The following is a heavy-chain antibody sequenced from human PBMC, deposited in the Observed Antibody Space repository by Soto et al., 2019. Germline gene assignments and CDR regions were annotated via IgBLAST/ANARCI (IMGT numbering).Heavy chain of an antibody. J-gene: IGHJ3*02. D-gene: IGHD4-17*01. CDR3: ARDGVDVSRTTVRHGALDI. CDR2: FLPVFTTA. V-gene: IGHV1-69*01. CDR1: GGSFNTYG. Sequence: QVQLVQSGAEVKKPGSSVKVSCKASGGSFNTYGISWVRQAPGQGLEWMGGFLPVFTTAKYAQKFQGRVSITADESTYTAYMELSSLRSEDTAVYFCARDGVDVSRTTVRHGALDIWGQRTVVTVSS.